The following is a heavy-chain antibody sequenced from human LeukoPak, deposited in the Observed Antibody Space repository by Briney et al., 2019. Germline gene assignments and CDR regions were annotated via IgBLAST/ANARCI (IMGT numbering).Heavy chain of an antibody. Sequence: RPSETLSLTCTVSGGSISSYYWSWIRQPPGKGLEWIGYIYYSGCTNYNPSLKSRVTISVDTSKNQFSLKLSSVTAADTAVYYCAREEDYWGQGTLVTVSS. V-gene: IGHV4-59*01. CDR2: IYYSGCT. CDR1: GGSISSYY. CDR3: AREEDY. J-gene: IGHJ4*02.